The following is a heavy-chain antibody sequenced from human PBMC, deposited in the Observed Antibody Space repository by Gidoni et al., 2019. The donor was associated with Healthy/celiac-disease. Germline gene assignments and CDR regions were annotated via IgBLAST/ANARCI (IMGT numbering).Heavy chain of an antibody. CDR3: ARDPTAMVIGDDAFDI. V-gene: IGHV4-38-2*02. D-gene: IGHD5-18*01. J-gene: IGHJ3*02. CDR2: IYHSGST. CDR1: GYSISSGYY. Sequence: QVQLQESGPGLVKPSETLSLTCAVSGYSISSGYYWGWIRQPPGKGLEWIGSIYHSGSTYYNPSLKSRVTISVDTSKNQFSLKLSSVTAADTAVYYCARDPTAMVIGDDAFDIWGQGTMVTVSS.